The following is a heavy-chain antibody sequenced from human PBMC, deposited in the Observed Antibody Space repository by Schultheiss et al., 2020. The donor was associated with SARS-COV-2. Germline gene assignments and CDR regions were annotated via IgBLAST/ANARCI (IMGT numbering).Heavy chain of an antibody. CDR1: GGSISSYY. D-gene: IGHD5-18*01. CDR3: ARQFRGYSYIDFDP. CDR2: IYYSGST. J-gene: IGHJ5*02. V-gene: IGHV4-59*04. Sequence: SQTLSLTCTVSGGSISSYYWSWIRQPPGKGLEWIGSIYYSGSTYYNPSLKSRVTISVDTSKNQFSLKLSSVTAADTAVYYCARQFRGYSYIDFDPWGQGTLVTVSS.